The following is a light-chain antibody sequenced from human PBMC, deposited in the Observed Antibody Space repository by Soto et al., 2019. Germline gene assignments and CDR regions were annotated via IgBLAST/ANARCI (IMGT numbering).Light chain of an antibody. CDR3: AAWDDSLSGRV. CDR2: SNN. V-gene: IGLV1-47*02. CDR1: SSNIGSNY. J-gene: IGLJ3*02. Sequence: QSVLTQPPSASGTPGQRATISCSGSSSNIGSNYVYWYQQLPGTAPKLLIYSNNQRPSGVPDRFSGSKSGTSASLAISGLRSEDEADYYCAAWDDSLSGRVFGGGTKLTVL.